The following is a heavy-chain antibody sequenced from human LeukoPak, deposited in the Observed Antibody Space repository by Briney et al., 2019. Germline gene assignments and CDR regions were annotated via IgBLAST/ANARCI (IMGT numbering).Heavy chain of an antibody. CDR2: ISWNSGSI. CDR3: AKDNGRYYYYMDV. Sequence: PGGSLRLSCAASGFTFDDYAIHWVRQAPGKGLEWVSGISWNSGSIGYADSVKGRFTISRDNAKNSLYLQMNSLRAEDTALYYCAKDNGRYYYYMDVWGKGTTVTVSS. J-gene: IGHJ6*03. V-gene: IGHV3-9*01. CDR1: GFTFDDYA.